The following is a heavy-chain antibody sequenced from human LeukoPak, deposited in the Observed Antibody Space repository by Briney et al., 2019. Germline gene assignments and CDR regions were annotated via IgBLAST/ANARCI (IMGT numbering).Heavy chain of an antibody. CDR3: AKELTGEAFDFDY. D-gene: IGHD7-27*01. J-gene: IGHJ4*02. V-gene: IGHV3-23*01. Sequence: GGSLRLSCVASGFTFSNYGMSWVRQAPGKGLEWVSGITGSGGSTYYADSVRGRFTISRDNSKNTLNLQMNRLRAEDSAVYYCAKELTGEAFDFDYWGQGTLVTVSS. CDR1: GFTFSNYG. CDR2: ITGSGGST.